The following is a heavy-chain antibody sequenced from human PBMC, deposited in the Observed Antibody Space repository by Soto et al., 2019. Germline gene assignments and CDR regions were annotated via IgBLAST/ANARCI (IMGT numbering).Heavy chain of an antibody. Sequence: SGGSLRLSCAASGFTFSSYAMSWVRQAPGKGLEWVSAISGSGVSTYYADSVKGRFTISRDNSKNTLYLQMNSLRAEDTAVYYCAKSPGRYYYDSSGYYHYDYWGQGTLVTVSS. CDR1: GFTFSSYA. D-gene: IGHD3-22*01. J-gene: IGHJ4*02. V-gene: IGHV3-23*01. CDR3: AKSPGRYYYDSSGYYHYDY. CDR2: ISGSGVST.